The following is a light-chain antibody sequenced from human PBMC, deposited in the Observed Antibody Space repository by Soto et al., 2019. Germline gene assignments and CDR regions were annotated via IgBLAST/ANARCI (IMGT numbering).Light chain of an antibody. J-gene: IGLJ1*01. CDR1: SDDVGAYNS. CDR3: CSSAPESTYV. Sequence: QSALAQPASVSGSPGQSITISCTGTSDDVGAYNSVSWYQQLPHKAPQVILYKGTQRPCGVSSRFSGSTSGNAASLTISGLQADDEADYFCCSSAPESTYVFGTGTKVTVL. V-gene: IGLV2-23*01. CDR2: KGT.